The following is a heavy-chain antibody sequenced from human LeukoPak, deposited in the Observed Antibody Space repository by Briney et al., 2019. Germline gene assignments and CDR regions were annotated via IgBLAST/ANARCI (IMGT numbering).Heavy chain of an antibody. J-gene: IGHJ6*03. V-gene: IGHV1-69*13. CDR1: GGTFSSYA. Sequence: SVKVSCKASGGTFSSYAISWVRQAPGQGLEWMGGIIPLSGTAHYAQKFQGRVTITADEATSTIYMELSSLTSEDTAMFYCARGFWQLPPVGGEGYYYYYMGVWGKGTTVIISS. D-gene: IGHD2-15*01. CDR3: ARGFWQLPPVGGEGYYYYYMGV. CDR2: IIPLSGTA.